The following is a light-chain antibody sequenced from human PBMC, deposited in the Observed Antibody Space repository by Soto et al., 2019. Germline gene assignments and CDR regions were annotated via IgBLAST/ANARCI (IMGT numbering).Light chain of an antibody. CDR1: QSVSST. CDR3: QQYIYWPWT. CDR2: GAS. Sequence: EILVSQSPATLSVSPGERATLSCRASQSVSSTLAWYQQKPGQAPRLLIYGASTRATGIPARFSGSGSGTEFTLTISSLQAEDFAVYYCQQYIYWPWTFGQGTKLDIK. J-gene: IGKJ1*01. V-gene: IGKV3-15*01.